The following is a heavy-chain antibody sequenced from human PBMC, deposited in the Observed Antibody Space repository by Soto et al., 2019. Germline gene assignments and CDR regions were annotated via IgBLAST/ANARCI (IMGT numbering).Heavy chain of an antibody. CDR3: ARGVAAGRSDY. CDR2: MYYSGSP. CDR1: GGSISSHY. D-gene: IGHD6-13*01. Sequence: SETLSLTCTISGGSISSHYWSWIRQPPGQGLEWIGYMYYSGSPNYNPSLKSRVTISVDTSKNQFSLNLSFVTAADTAVYYCARGVAAGRSDYWGQGTLVTVSS. V-gene: IGHV4-59*11. J-gene: IGHJ4*02.